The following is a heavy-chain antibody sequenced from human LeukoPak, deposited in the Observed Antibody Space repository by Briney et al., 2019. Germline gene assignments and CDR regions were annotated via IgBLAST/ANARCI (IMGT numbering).Heavy chain of an antibody. Sequence: ASVKVSCKASGYTFTGYYMHWVRQAPGQGLEWMGWINPNSGGTNYAQKFQGRVTMTRDTSISTAYTEVSRLRSDDTAVYYCAREAGTTCWFDPWGQGTLVTVSS. CDR2: INPNSGGT. J-gene: IGHJ5*02. CDR1: GYTFTGYY. CDR3: AREAGTTCWFDP. D-gene: IGHD1-14*01. V-gene: IGHV1-2*02.